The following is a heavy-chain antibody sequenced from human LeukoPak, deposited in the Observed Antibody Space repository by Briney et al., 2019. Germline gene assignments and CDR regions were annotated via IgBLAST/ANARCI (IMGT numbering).Heavy chain of an antibody. V-gene: IGHV3-53*01. J-gene: IGHJ3*02. CDR1: GFTVSSNN. D-gene: IGHD1-26*01. Sequence: PGGSLRLSCTVSGFTVSSNNMSWVRQAPGKGLEWVSIIYSGGSTFYADSVKGRFTISRDNSKNTLYLQMNSLRAEDTAVYYCARGGSYLSAFDIWGQGTMVTVSS. CDR2: IYSGGST. CDR3: ARGGSYLSAFDI.